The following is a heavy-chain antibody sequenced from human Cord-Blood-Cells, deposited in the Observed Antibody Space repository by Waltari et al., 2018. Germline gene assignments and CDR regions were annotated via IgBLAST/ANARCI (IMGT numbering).Heavy chain of an antibody. CDR2: IIPILGIA. J-gene: IGHJ6*03. D-gene: IGHD1-26*01. Sequence: QVQLVQSGAEVKKPGSSVKVSCKASGGTFSSYAISWVRQAPGQGLEGMGRIIPILGIANYAQKFQGRVTITADKSTSTAYMELSSLRSEDTAVYYCARDKGLGSGSYYTTHYYYYYYMDVWGKGTTVTVSS. CDR1: GGTFSSYA. V-gene: IGHV1-69*09. CDR3: ARDKGLGSGSYYTTHYYYYYYMDV.